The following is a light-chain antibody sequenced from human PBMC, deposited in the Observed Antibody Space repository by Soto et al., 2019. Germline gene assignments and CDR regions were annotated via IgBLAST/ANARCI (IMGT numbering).Light chain of an antibody. V-gene: IGKV1-39*01. CDR1: QSISNH. CDR3: QQSYSSQEIT. CDR2: AAS. J-gene: IGKJ5*01. Sequence: DIQMTQSPSSLSASVGDRVTITCRASQSISNHLNWYQQKPRKAPKLLIYAASSLQSGVPSRFSGSGSGTDFTLTISSLQPEDFATYYCQQSYSSQEITFGQGTRLEIK.